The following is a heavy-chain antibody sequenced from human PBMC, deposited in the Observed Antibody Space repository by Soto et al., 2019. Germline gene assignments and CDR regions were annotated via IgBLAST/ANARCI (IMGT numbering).Heavy chain of an antibody. CDR1: GGSISTTSYY. CDR2: IYYSGST. V-gene: IGHV4-39*01. Sequence: QLQLQESGPGLVKPSETLSLTCTVSGGSISTTSYYWGWIRQPPGKGLEWIGSIYYSGSTYYNPSLKSRVTISVDTSKNQFSLKLSSVTAADTAVYYCARQIRYGSGSYYHFDYWGQGTLVTVSS. CDR3: ARQIRYGSGSYYHFDY. J-gene: IGHJ4*02. D-gene: IGHD3-10*01.